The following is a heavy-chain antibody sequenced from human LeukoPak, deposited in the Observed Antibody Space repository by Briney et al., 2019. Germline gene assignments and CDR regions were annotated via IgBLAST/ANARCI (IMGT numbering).Heavy chain of an antibody. CDR2: INPNSGGT. D-gene: IGHD6-13*01. CDR3: ARAISSSWYAYYFDY. Sequence: ASVTVSCKASGYTFTGYYMHWVRQAPGQGLEWMGWINPNSGGTNYAQKFQGRVTMTRDTSISTAYMELSRLRSDDTAVYYCARAISSSWYAYYFDYWGQGTLVTVSS. V-gene: IGHV1-2*02. CDR1: GYTFTGYY. J-gene: IGHJ4*02.